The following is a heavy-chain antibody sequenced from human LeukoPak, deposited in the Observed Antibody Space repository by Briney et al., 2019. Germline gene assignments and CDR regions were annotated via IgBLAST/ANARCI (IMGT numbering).Heavy chain of an antibody. CDR2: INHSGST. J-gene: IGHJ4*02. Sequence: PSETLSLTCALYVGSFSGYYWSWIRQPPGKGLEWIGEINHSGSTNYNPSPKSRVTISVDTSKNQFFLKLSAVTAADTAVYYCARLGLGEDTASDYWGQGTLVTVSS. V-gene: IGHV4-34*01. CDR3: ARLGLGEDTASDY. CDR1: VGSFSGYY. D-gene: IGHD5-18*01.